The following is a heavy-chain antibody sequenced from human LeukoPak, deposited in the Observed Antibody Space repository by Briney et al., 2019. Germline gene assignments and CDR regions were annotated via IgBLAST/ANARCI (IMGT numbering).Heavy chain of an antibody. CDR3: ARPYGSGSYYKWDFDY. J-gene: IGHJ4*02. CDR1: GYSISSGYY. Sequence: PSETLSLTCAVSGYSISSGYYWGWIRQPPGKGLEWIGSIYHSGSTYHNPSLKSRVTISVDTSKNQFSLKLSSVTAADTAVYYCARPYGSGSYYKWDFDYWGQGTLVTVSS. V-gene: IGHV4-38-2*01. D-gene: IGHD3-10*01. CDR2: IYHSGST.